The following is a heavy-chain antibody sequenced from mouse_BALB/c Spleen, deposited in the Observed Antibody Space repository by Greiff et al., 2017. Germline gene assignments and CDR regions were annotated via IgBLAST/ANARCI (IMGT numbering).Heavy chain of an antibody. V-gene: IGHV1S127*01. CDR3: TRHLYYGNHYYAMDY. Sequence: QVQLQQPGAELVKPGASVKMSCKASGYTFTSYWMHWVKQRPGQGLEWIGVIDPSDSYTSYNQKFKGKATLTVDTSSSTAYMQLSSLTSEDSAVYYCTRHLYYGNHYYAMDYWGQGTSVTSPQ. D-gene: IGHD2-1*01. CDR2: IDPSDSYT. CDR1: GYTFTSYW. J-gene: IGHJ4*01.